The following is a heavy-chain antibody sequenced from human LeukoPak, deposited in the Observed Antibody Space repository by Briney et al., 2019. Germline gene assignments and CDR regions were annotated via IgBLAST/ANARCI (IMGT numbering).Heavy chain of an antibody. Sequence: SQTLSLTCVISGDSVVSNSTACNWIRQSPSRGLEWLGRTYYRSKWYNDYAVSVKSRIIINPDTSKNQFSLQLNSVTPEDTAVCYCARGGQGDGYSADEAFDVWGQGTMVTVS. CDR1: GDSVVSNSTA. V-gene: IGHV6-1*01. CDR2: TYYRSKWYN. CDR3: ARGGQGDGYSADEAFDV. D-gene: IGHD5-24*01. J-gene: IGHJ3*01.